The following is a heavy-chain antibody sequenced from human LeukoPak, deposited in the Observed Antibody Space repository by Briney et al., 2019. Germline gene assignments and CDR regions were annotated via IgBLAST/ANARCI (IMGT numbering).Heavy chain of an antibody. CDR1: GFNFSYYW. CDR3: ARSRNGSFDY. Sequence: GGSLRLSCAASGFNFSYYWMHWVRQAPGKGLVWVSRISPDGSNTSQADSMEGRFTISGDNSRNTLYLQMNNLRAEDTAVYYCARSRNGSFDYWGQGTLVTVSS. CDR2: ISPDGSNT. J-gene: IGHJ4*02. V-gene: IGHV3-74*01. D-gene: IGHD6-25*01.